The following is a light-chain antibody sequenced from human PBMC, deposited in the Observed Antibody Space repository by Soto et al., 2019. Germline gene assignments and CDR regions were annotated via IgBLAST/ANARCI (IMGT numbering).Light chain of an antibody. CDR2: GAS. V-gene: IGKV3-20*01. Sequence: EIVLTQSPGTLSLSPGERATLSCRASQSVSSSYLAWYQQKPGQAPRLLIYGASSRATGIPDRFSGSGSGTDFTLTISILEPEDFAVYYWQQYGSSLITFGQGTRLEIK. J-gene: IGKJ5*01. CDR1: QSVSSSY. CDR3: QQYGSSLIT.